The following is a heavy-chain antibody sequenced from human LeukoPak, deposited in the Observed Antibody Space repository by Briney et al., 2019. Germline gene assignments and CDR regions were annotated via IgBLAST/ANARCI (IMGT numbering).Heavy chain of an antibody. Sequence: SETLSLTCTVSGYSISSGYYWGWIRQPPGEGLEWIGSIYHSGSTYYNPSLKSRVTISVDTSKNQFSLKLSSVTAADTAVYYCARDYRGTFDYWGQGTLVTVSS. J-gene: IGHJ4*02. CDR1: GYSISSGYY. D-gene: IGHD1-7*01. CDR3: ARDYRGTFDY. V-gene: IGHV4-38-2*02. CDR2: IYHSGST.